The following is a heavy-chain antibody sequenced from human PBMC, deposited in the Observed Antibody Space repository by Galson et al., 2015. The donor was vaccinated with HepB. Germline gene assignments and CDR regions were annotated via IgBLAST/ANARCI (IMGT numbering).Heavy chain of an antibody. CDR1: GFNFSNYW. J-gene: IGHJ4*02. Sequence: SLRLSCAASGFNFSNYWMNWVRQAPGKGLEWVANIKAAGSDTHYVDSVKGRFTISRDHAKNSLNLQMNSLRAEDTAVYYCVPDTSLVTFWGQGTLVTVSS. D-gene: IGHD5-18*01. CDR2: IKAAGSDT. CDR3: VPDTSLVTF. V-gene: IGHV3-7*01.